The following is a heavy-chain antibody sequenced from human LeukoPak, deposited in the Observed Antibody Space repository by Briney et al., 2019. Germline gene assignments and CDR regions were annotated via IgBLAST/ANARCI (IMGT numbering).Heavy chain of an antibody. J-gene: IGHJ3*02. V-gene: IGHV1-46*01. CDR3: ARDRVYYYDSSDEVGDDAFDI. CDR1: GYTFPSYF. Sequence: ASVKVSCKASGYTFPSYFMHWVRQAPGQGLEWMGIINPTGGSTTYAQKFQGRVTMTRDTSTSTVYMELSSLRSEDTAVYYCARDRVYYYDSSDEVGDDAFDIWGQGTMVTVSS. CDR2: INPTGGST. D-gene: IGHD3-22*01.